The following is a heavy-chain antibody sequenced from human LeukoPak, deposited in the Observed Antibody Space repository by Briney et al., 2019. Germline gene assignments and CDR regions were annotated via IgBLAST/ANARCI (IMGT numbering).Heavy chain of an antibody. CDR1: GYTFTGYY. CDR3: ARCDGSSWETYYYYYMNV. V-gene: IGHV1-2*02. J-gene: IGHJ6*03. Sequence: ASVKVSCKASGYTFTGYYMHWVRQAPGQGLEWMGWINPNSGGTNYAQKFQGRVTMTRDTSISTAYMELSRLRSDDTAGYYCARCDGSSWETYYYYYMNVWAKGPRSPSP. D-gene: IGHD6-13*01. CDR2: INPNSGGT.